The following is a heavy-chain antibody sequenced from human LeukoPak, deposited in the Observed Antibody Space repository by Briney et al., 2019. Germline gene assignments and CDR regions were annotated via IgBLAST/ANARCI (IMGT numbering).Heavy chain of an antibody. J-gene: IGHJ4*02. D-gene: IGHD2-15*01. Sequence: PGGSLRLSCEASGFSFNNYAMTWVRQAPGRGLEWVSGITGSGGSTYYSAKGRFTISRDNSKNKLYLQMSTLRAEDTAVYYCAKAGEYCPDGSRYSENYYFDYWGQGTLVTVSS. CDR3: AKAGEYCPDGSRYSENYYFDY. V-gene: IGHV3-23*01. CDR1: GFSFNNYA. CDR2: ITGSGGST.